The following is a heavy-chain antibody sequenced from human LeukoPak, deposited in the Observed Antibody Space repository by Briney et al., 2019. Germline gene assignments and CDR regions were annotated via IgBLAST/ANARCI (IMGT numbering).Heavy chain of an antibody. CDR2: ISAYNGNT. CDR3: ARDLYYYGSGSYYDVFDV. V-gene: IGHV1-18*01. J-gene: IGHJ3*01. D-gene: IGHD3-10*01. Sequence: ASVRVSCKASGYTFTRYGISWVRQAPGQGLEWMGWISAYNGNTNYAQRLQGRVTVTTDTSTSTAYMELRSLTSDDTAIYYCARDLYYYGSGSYYDVFDVWGQGTMVPVSS. CDR1: GYTFTRYG.